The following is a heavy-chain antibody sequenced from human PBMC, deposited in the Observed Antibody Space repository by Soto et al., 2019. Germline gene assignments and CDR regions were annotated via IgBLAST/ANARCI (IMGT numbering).Heavy chain of an antibody. CDR3: ARDRGGYDRPIDY. CDR1: GYTFTGYY. CDR2: INPNSGGT. D-gene: IGHD5-12*01. V-gene: IGHV1-2*04. J-gene: IGHJ4*02. Sequence: GASVKVSCKASGYTFTGYYMHCVRQAPGQGLEWMGWINPNSGGTNYAQKFQGWVTMTRDTSKNQFSLKLSSVTAADTAVYYCARDRGGYDRPIDYWGQGTLVTVSS.